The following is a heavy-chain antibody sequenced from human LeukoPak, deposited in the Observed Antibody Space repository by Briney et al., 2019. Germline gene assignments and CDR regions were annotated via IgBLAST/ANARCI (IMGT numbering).Heavy chain of an antibody. J-gene: IGHJ5*02. D-gene: IGHD2-21*01. CDR3: ARGLNWFDP. CDR2: IKQDGSEK. V-gene: IGHV3-7*04. CDR1: GFTFSTYW. Sequence: GGSLRLSCAASGFTFSTYWMSWVRQAPGKGLQWVANIKQDGSEKDYVDSVKGRFTISRDNAKNSVYLQTNSLRAEDTAVYYCARGLNWFDPWGQGTLVTVSS.